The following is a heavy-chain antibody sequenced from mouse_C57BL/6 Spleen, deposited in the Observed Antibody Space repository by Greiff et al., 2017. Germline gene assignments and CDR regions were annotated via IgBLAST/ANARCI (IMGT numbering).Heavy chain of an antibody. CDR2: IDPSDSYT. CDR1: GYTFTSYW. V-gene: IGHV1-50*01. J-gene: IGHJ4*01. D-gene: IGHD2-4*01. Sequence: QVQLQQPGAELVKPGASVKLSCKASGYTFTSYWMQWVKQRPGQGLEWIGEIDPSDSYTNYNQKFKGKATLTVDTASSTAYMQLSSLTSEDSAVYDCARWRLRPGDYAMDYWGQGTSVTVSS. CDR3: ARWRLRPGDYAMDY.